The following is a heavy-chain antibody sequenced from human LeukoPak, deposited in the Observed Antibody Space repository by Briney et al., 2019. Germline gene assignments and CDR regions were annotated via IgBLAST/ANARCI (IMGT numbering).Heavy chain of an antibody. J-gene: IGHJ4*02. D-gene: IGHD5-18*01. CDR3: ARDRGGYTYSHDY. V-gene: IGHV4-34*01. CDR2: INHSGST. CDR1: GGSFSGYY. Sequence: SETLSLTCAVYGGSFSGYYWSWIRQPPGKGLEWIGEINHSGSTNYNPSLKSRVTISMDKSKNQLSLKLNFVTAADTAVYYCARDRGGYTYSHDYWGQGTLVTVSS.